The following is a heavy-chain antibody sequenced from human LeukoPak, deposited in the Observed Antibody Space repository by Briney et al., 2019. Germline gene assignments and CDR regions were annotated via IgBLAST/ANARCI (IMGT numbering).Heavy chain of an antibody. Sequence: GGALRLSCAASGFAFNNYVMTWVRQAPGKGLDWFSAISGSGDSTYYADSVKGRFTISRDSSRSTMYLQMTSLTAEDTAVYYCAKGSGTSRPYYLDYWGRGTLVTVSS. J-gene: IGHJ4*02. CDR1: GFAFNNYV. D-gene: IGHD6-25*01. V-gene: IGHV3-23*01. CDR2: ISGSGDST. CDR3: AKGSGTSRPYYLDY.